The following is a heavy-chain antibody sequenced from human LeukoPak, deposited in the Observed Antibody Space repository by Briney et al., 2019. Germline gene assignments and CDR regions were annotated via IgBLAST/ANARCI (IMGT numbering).Heavy chain of an antibody. CDR2: IYTSGST. V-gene: IGHV4-61*02. D-gene: IGHD5-18*01. CDR3: ARGGLSYGYRDAFDI. CDR1: GGSISSGSYY. J-gene: IGHJ3*02. Sequence: SETLSLTCTVSGGSISSGSYYWSWIRQPAGKGLEWIGRIYTSGSTNYNPSLKSRVTISVDTSKNQFSLKLSSVTAADTAVYYCARGGLSYGYRDAFDIWGQGTMVTVSS.